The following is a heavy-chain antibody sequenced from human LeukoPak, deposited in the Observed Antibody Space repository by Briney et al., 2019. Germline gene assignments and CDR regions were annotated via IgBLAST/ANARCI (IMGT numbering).Heavy chain of an antibody. CDR2: IIPIFGTA. D-gene: IGHD3-9*01. Sequence: GASVKVSCKASGDTFSSYAISLVRQAPGQGLEWMGGIIPIFGTANYAQKFQGRVTITTDESTSTAYMELSSLRSEDTAVYHCASVELRYCDWTPYYMVVWGKGTTVTVSS. CDR3: ASVELRYCDWTPYYMVV. V-gene: IGHV1-69*05. J-gene: IGHJ6*03. CDR1: GDTFSSYA.